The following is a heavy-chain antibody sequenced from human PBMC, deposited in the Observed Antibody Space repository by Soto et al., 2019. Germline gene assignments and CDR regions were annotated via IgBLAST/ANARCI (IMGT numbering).Heavy chain of an antibody. V-gene: IGHV3-74*01. D-gene: IGHD3-16*01. CDR2: INPAGTIT. CDR1: GFPFSHYW. CDR3: TSDTFGLRDT. J-gene: IGHJ5*02. Sequence: MQMVESGGGSVQPGGSLRLSCAASGFPFSHYWMHWVRQTPGKGLVWVSRINPAGTITNYADSVEGRFTSSRDNADSALFLQMNSLSAEDTAIYYCTSDTFGLRDTWGQGTLVTVSS.